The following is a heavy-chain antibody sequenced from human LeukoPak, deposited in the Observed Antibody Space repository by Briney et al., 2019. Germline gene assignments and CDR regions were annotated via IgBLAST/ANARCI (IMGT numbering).Heavy chain of an antibody. CDR1: GGSFTGYY. D-gene: IGHD2-21*02. J-gene: IGHJ4*02. CDR2: INHSGST. CDR3: AREACNGGDCTNFDY. Sequence: SETLSLTCAAYGGSFTGYYWSWIRQPPGKGLEWIGEINHSGSTNYNPSVESRVTISVDTSKNQFSLKLGSVTAADTAVYYCAREACNGGDCTNFDYWGRGTLVTVSS. V-gene: IGHV4-34*01.